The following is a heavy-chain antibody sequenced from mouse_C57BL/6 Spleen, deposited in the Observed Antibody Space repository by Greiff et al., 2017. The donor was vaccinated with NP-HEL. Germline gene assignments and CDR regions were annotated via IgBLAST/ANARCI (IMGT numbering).Heavy chain of an antibody. D-gene: IGHD4-1*01. Sequence: DVKLQESGPGLVKPSQSLSLTCSVTGYSITSGYYWNWIRQFPGNKLEWMGYISYDGSNNYNPSLKNRISITRDTSKNQFFLKLNSVTTEDTATYYCASDGANWAWFAYWGQGTLVTVSA. CDR2: ISYDGSN. V-gene: IGHV3-6*01. CDR1: GYSITSGYY. CDR3: ASDGANWAWFAY. J-gene: IGHJ3*01.